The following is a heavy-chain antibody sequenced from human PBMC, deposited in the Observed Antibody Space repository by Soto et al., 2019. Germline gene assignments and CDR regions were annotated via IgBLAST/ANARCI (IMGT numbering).Heavy chain of an antibody. Sequence: QVSCKASGYTSADFGISWVRQAPGQGLEWMGWVSGNNGASNPAPKVQGRITMTLDTSTGVSYMALRSLRSDDTAIYYCVRDQKYFRVNGNWFDSWGQGTLVTVSS. V-gene: IGHV1-18*04. D-gene: IGHD2-2*01. J-gene: IGHJ5*01. CDR2: VSGNNGAS. CDR1: GYTSADFG. CDR3: VRDQKYFRVNGNWFDS.